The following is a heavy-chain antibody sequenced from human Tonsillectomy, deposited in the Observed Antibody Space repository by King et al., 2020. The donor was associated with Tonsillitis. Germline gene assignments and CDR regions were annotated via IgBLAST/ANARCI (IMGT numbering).Heavy chain of an antibody. CDR2: ISYDGSNK. CDR1: GFTFSGYG. CDR3: LSNYYDSSGYPLDY. V-gene: IGHV3-30*03. Sequence: VQLVESGGGVVRPGRSLRLSCAASGFTFSGYGMHWVRQAPGKGLEWVAVISYDGSNKYYADSVTGRFTISRDNSKNTLYLQMNSLRAEDTAVYYCLSNYYDSSGYPLDYWGQGTLVTVSS. D-gene: IGHD3-22*01. J-gene: IGHJ4*02.